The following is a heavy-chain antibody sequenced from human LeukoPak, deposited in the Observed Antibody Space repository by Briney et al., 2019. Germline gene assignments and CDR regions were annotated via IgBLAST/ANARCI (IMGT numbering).Heavy chain of an antibody. Sequence: GGSLRLSCAASGFTVSSNYMSWVRQAPGKGLEWVSVIYSGGSTYYADSVKGRSTISRDNSKNTLYLQMNSLRAEDTAVYYCARDKYYGSGSYYYYYGMDVWGQGTTVTVSS. CDR3: ARDKYYGSGSYYYYYGMDV. D-gene: IGHD3-10*01. J-gene: IGHJ6*02. CDR1: GFTVSSNY. CDR2: IYSGGST. V-gene: IGHV3-53*01.